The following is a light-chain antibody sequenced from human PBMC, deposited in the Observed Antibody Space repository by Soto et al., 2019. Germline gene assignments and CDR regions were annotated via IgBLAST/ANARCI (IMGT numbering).Light chain of an antibody. CDR2: GAS. CDR3: QQYSSSPWA. Sequence: EIVLTQSPGTLSLSPGERATLSCRASQSVSSSYLAWYQQKPGQAPRLLIYGASSRATGIPDRFSGSGSGTDFTFTISRLEPEDFAVYYWQQYSSSPWAFGQGTKVDIK. CDR1: QSVSSSY. J-gene: IGKJ1*01. V-gene: IGKV3-20*01.